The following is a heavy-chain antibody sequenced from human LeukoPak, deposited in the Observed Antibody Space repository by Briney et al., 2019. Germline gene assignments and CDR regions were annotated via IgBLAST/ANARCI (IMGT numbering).Heavy chain of an antibody. Sequence: SETLSLTCTVSTDSISSGSYYWGWVRQSPGQGLEWIGSIVSGGSTYHNPSLKSRITMSIDTSNNQFSLKLSFVTAADTAIHYCVRDYGHFVQGNWGQGTLVTVSS. CDR2: IVSGGST. J-gene: IGHJ4*02. CDR3: VRDYGHFVQGN. CDR1: TDSISSGSYY. V-gene: IGHV4-39*02. D-gene: IGHD4-17*01.